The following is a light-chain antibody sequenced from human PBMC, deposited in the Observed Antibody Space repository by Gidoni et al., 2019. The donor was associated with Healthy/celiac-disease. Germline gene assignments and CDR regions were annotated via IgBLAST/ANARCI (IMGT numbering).Light chain of an antibody. V-gene: IGKV3-20*01. Sequence: IVLTQSPGTLSLSPGERATLSCRASQSVSSSYLAWYQQKPGQAPRLLFYGASSRTTVIPDRFSCSGSGTDFTLTISILEPDVFAVYYCQQYGSSPKTFGQGTKVEIK. CDR3: QQYGSSPKT. CDR1: QSVSSSY. CDR2: GAS. J-gene: IGKJ1*01.